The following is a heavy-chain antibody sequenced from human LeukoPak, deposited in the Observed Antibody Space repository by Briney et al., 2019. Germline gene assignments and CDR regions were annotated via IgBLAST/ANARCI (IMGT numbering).Heavy chain of an antibody. D-gene: IGHD3-16*01. V-gene: IGHV4-39*07. Sequence: SETLSLTCTVSGGSVSSSAYYWGWIRQPPGKGLEWIASIYYSGSTYCNPSLRSRLTISLDTSKNQFSLKLSSVTAADTAVYYCARDQYSYGSDAFDIWGQGTMVTVSS. CDR3: ARDQYSYGSDAFDI. J-gene: IGHJ3*02. CDR1: GGSVSSSAYY. CDR2: IYYSGST.